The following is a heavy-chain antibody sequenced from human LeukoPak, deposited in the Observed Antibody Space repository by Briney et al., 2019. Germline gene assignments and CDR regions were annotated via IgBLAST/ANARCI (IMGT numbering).Heavy chain of an antibody. J-gene: IGHJ4*02. CDR2: ISSSSSTI. Sequence: GGSLRLSCAASGFTFSSYSMNWVRQAPGKGLEWVSYISSSSSTIYYADSVKGRFTISRDNAKNTLYLQMNSLRAEDTAVYYCAKDRTLRYFDWLLLFFDYWGQGTLVTVSS. D-gene: IGHD3-9*01. CDR3: AKDRTLRYFDWLLLFFDY. CDR1: GFTFSSYS. V-gene: IGHV3-48*01.